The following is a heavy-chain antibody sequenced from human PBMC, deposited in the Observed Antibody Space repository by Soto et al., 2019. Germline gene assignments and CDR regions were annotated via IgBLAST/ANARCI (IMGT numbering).Heavy chain of an antibody. J-gene: IGHJ6*02. D-gene: IGHD1-26*01. CDR3: TIWWEAVRYQSYVLDV. CDR2: IIPIFATV. V-gene: IGHV1-69*06. Sequence: QVQLLQSVSAVRKPGSSVKVSCKASGGTHNNYAFTWVRQARGQCLEWVGGIIPIFATVVYAQRFEGRVTISADKSTSTAYMELTNLSFDDTAFDYCTIWWEAVRYQSYVLDVWGQGTAITVSS. CDR1: GGTHNNYA.